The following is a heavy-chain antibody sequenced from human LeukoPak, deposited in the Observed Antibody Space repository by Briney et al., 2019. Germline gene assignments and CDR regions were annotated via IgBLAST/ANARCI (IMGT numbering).Heavy chain of an antibody. Sequence: GGSLRLSCAASGFTFGSYSMNWVRQAPEKGLEWVSSISSSSSYIYYADSVKGRFTISRDNAKNSLYLQMNSLRAEDTAVYYCARDVVAGTYYYYGMDVWGKGTTVTVSS. D-gene: IGHD6-19*01. CDR1: GFTFGSYS. CDR2: ISSSSSYI. CDR3: ARDVVAGTYYYYGMDV. J-gene: IGHJ6*04. V-gene: IGHV3-21*01.